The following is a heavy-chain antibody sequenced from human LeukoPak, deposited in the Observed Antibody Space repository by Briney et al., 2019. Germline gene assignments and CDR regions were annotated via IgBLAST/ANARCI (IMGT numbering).Heavy chain of an antibody. V-gene: IGHV1-8*01. CDR3: ARLSRARRSSSFGY. CDR2: VNPNSGNT. CDR1: GYTFTSYD. D-gene: IGHD6-13*01. J-gene: IGHJ4*02. Sequence: ASVKVSCKASGYTFTSYDINWVRQATGQGLEWMGWVNPNSGNTGYAQKFQGRVTTTRNTSISTAYMELSSLRSEDTAVYYCARLSRARRSSSFGYWGQGTLVTVSS.